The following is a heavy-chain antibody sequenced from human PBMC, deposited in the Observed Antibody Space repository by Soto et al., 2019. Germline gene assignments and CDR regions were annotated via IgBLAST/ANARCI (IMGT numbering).Heavy chain of an antibody. D-gene: IGHD3-10*01. CDR1: GYSISSGYY. CDR2: IYHNGRT. Sequence: PSETLSLTCAVSGYSISSGYYWGWIRQPPGKGLEWIGTIYHNGRTYYNPSLKSRVTVSLDMSKNQFSLRLTSVTAADTAIYYCARQGGVSGTHVGYFDSRGQGNLVTVSS. V-gene: IGHV4-38-2*01. CDR3: ARQGGVSGTHVGYFDS. J-gene: IGHJ4*02.